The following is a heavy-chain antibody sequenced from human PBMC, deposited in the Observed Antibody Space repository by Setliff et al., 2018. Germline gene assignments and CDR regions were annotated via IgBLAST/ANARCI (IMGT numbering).Heavy chain of an antibody. CDR3: VRAGLTAISNGLDY. Sequence: ASVKVSCKASGYTFTDYYIHWVRQAPGQGLEWMGRINPDSGGTNYAQKFQGRVTMTRDTSVSTAYMELSRLRSDDTAVYYCVRAGLTAISNGLDYWGQGTPVTVSS. CDR1: GYTFTDYY. D-gene: IGHD2-21*02. J-gene: IGHJ4*02. V-gene: IGHV1-2*06. CDR2: INPDSGGT.